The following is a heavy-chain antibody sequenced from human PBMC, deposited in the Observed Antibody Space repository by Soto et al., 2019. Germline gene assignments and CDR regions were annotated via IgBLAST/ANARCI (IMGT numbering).Heavy chain of an antibody. CDR3: ARGSTVTSYYYGMDV. Sequence: ASVKVSCKASGYTFTSYDINWVRQATGQGLEWMGWMNPNSGNTGYAQKFQGRVTITTDESTSTAYMELSSLRSEDTAVYYCARGSTVTSYYYGMDVWGQGTTVTVSS. J-gene: IGHJ6*02. V-gene: IGHV1-8*01. CDR1: GYTFTSYD. D-gene: IGHD4-4*01. CDR2: MNPNSGNT.